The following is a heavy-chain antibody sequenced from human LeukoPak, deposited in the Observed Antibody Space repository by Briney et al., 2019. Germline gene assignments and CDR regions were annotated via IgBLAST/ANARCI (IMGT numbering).Heavy chain of an antibody. CDR3: ARGEYCSGGSCYTQPEYFRH. D-gene: IGHD2-15*01. CDR1: GGSISSYY. Sequence: SETLSLTCTVSGGSISSYYWSWIRQPPGKGLEWIGYIYYSGSTNYNPSLKSRVTISVDTSKNQFSLKLSSVTAADTAVYYCARGEYCSGGSCYTQPEYFRHWGQGTLVTVSS. V-gene: IGHV4-59*01. J-gene: IGHJ1*01. CDR2: IYYSGST.